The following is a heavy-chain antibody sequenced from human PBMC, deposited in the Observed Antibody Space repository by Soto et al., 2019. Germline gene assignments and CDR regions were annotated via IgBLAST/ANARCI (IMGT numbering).Heavy chain of an antibody. CDR3: ARVAVEMATIHVFDY. Sequence: QVQLLESGGGVVQPGRSLRLSCAASGFTFSSYAMHWVRQAPGKGLEWVAVISYDGSNKYYADSVKGRFTISRDNSKKTLYLQMNSLRAEDTAVYYCARVAVEMATIHVFDYWGQGTLVTVSS. V-gene: IGHV3-30-3*01. D-gene: IGHD5-12*01. CDR2: ISYDGSNK. J-gene: IGHJ4*02. CDR1: GFTFSSYA.